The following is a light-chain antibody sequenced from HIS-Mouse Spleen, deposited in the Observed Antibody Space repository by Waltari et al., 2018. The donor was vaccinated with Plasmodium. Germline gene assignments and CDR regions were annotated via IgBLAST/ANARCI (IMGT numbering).Light chain of an antibody. CDR1: ALPKKY. V-gene: IGLV3-10*01. CDR2: EDS. J-gene: IGLJ3*02. Sequence: SYELTQPPSVSVSTGQTARITCSGDALPKKYAYCYQQKSGQAPVLVIYEDSKRPSGIPERFSGYSSRTMATLPIRGAQVEDEADYSCYSTDSSGNHRVFGGGTKLTVL. CDR3: YSTDSSGNHRV.